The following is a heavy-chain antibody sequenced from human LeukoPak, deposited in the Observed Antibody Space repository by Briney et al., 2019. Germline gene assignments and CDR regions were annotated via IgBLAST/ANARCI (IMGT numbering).Heavy chain of an antibody. J-gene: IGHJ4*02. CDR2: IIPIFGTA. Sequence: SVKVSCKASGGTFSSFAISWVRQAPGQGLEWMGGIIPIFGTANYAQKFQGRVTITTDESTSTAYMELSSLRSEDTAVYYCARVRWSGVDTAMVYWGQGTLVTVSS. CDR1: GGTFSSFA. V-gene: IGHV1-69*05. D-gene: IGHD5-18*01. CDR3: ARVRWSGVDTAMVY.